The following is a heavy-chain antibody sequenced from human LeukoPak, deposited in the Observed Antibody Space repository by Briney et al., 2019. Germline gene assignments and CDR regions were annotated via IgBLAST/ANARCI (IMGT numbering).Heavy chain of an antibody. J-gene: IGHJ5*02. CDR1: GFTFTSSA. CDR2: IVVSSGNT. Sequence: ASVKVSCKASGFTFTSSAMQWVRQARGQRLEWIGWIVVSSGNTNYAQKFQERVTITRDMSTSTAYMELSSLRSEDTAVYYCAADRRIRSWFDPWGQGTLVTVSS. V-gene: IGHV1-58*02. D-gene: IGHD3-3*02. CDR3: AADRRIRSWFDP.